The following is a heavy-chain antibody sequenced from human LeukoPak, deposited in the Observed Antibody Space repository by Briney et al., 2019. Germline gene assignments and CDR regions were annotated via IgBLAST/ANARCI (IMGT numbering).Heavy chain of an antibody. CDR1: GGTFSSYA. CDR3: ARLTKPDDDFWSGYPNQFDY. Sequence: ASVTLSCKASGGTFSSYAISWVRQAPGPGLEWMGWTITNTGNPTYVHGFTGRFVFSLDTSVSTAYLQISSLKTEDTAVYYCARLTKPDDDFWSGYPNQFDYWGQGTLVTVSS. J-gene: IGHJ4*02. V-gene: IGHV7-4-1*02. D-gene: IGHD3-3*01. CDR2: TITNTGNP.